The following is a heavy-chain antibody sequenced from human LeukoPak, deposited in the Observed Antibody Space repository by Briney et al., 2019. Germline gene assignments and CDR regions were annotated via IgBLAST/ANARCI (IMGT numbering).Heavy chain of an antibody. V-gene: IGHV1-24*01. Sequence: ASVKVSCKVPGYTLTELSMHWVRQAPGKGLEWMGGFDPEDGETIYAQKFQGRVTMTEDTSTDTAYMELGSLRSEDTAVYYCATDLGSGDGIDPWGQGTLVTVSS. CDR3: ATDLGSGDGIDP. D-gene: IGHD3-10*02. J-gene: IGHJ5*02. CDR2: FDPEDGET. CDR1: GYTLTELS.